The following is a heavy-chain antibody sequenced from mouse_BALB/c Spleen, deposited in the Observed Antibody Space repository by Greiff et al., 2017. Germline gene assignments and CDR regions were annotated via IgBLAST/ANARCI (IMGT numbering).Heavy chain of an antibody. CDR3: AREGLLRFYAMDY. Sequence: VKVVESGPGLVAPSQSLSITCTVSGFSLTSYGVHWVRQPPGKGLEWLGVIWAGGSTNYNSALMSRLSISKDNSKSQVFLKMNSLQTDDTAMYYCAREGLLRFYAMDYWGQGTSVTVSS. J-gene: IGHJ4*01. V-gene: IGHV2-9*02. CDR2: IWAGGST. D-gene: IGHD1-1*01. CDR1: GFSLTSYG.